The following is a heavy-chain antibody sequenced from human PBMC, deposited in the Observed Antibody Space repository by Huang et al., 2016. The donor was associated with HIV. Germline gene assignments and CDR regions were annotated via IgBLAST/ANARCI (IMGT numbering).Heavy chain of an antibody. Sequence: QVQLVESGGGVVQPGRSLRLSCAASGFPFSSYAMPWVRQAPGKGLEWVAVISYDGSNKYYADSVKGRFTISRDNSKNTLYLQMNSLRAEDAAVYYCARDRGYSSSWYVYWGQGTLVTVSS. CDR1: GFPFSSYA. J-gene: IGHJ4*02. CDR2: ISYDGSNK. D-gene: IGHD6-13*01. CDR3: ARDRGYSSSWYVY. V-gene: IGHV3-30-3*01.